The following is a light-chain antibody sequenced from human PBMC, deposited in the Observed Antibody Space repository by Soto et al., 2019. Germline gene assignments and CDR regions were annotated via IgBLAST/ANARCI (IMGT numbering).Light chain of an antibody. J-gene: IGKJ1*01. CDR2: GAS. CDR3: QQYGSSPWT. Sequence: EIVLTQSPATLSLSPGERATLSCRASQSVSSSFLAWYQQKPGQAPRLLIYGASSRATAIPDRFSGSGSGTDFTLTISRLEPEDFAVYYCQQYGSSPWTFGQGTKVEIK. CDR1: QSVSSSF. V-gene: IGKV3-20*01.